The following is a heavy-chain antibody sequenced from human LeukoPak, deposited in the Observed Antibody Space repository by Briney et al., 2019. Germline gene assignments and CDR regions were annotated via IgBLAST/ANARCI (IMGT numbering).Heavy chain of an antibody. V-gene: IGHV3-21*01. CDR2: ISSSSSYI. CDR3: ARDLRYCSSASCSENGAFDI. CDR1: GFTFSSYS. D-gene: IGHD2-2*01. Sequence: GESLRLSCAASGFTFSSYSMNWVRQAPGKGLEWVSSISSSSSYIYYADSVKGRFTISRDNAKNSLFLQMNSLRAEDTAVYYCARDLRYCSSASCSENGAFDIWGQGTMVTVSS. J-gene: IGHJ3*02.